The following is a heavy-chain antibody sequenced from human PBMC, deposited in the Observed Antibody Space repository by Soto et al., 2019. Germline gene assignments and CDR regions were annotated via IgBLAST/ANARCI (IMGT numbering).Heavy chain of an antibody. J-gene: IGHJ4*02. Sequence: GGSLRLSCAGSGFTFNKHGMQWVRQAPGKGLEWLAVISYDGSTKYYADSVKGRFTISRDDSKNTLYLQMNSLRAEDTAVHYCARGLFVPDYWGQGTLVTVSS. CDR1: GFTFNKHG. V-gene: IGHV3-30*03. CDR2: ISYDGSTK. CDR3: ARGLFVPDY. D-gene: IGHD3-10*01.